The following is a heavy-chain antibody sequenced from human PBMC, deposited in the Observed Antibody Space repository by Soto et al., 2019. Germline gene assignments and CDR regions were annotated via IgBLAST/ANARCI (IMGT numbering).Heavy chain of an antibody. D-gene: IGHD2-15*01. V-gene: IGHV1-18*01. CDR3: AKGGRPRVVVAAPGGYFDY. Sequence: ASVKVSCKASGYTFTSYGISWVRQAPGQGLEWMGWISAYNGNTNYAQKLQGRVTMTTDTSTSTAYMELSSLRSEDTAVYYCAKGGRPRVVVAAPGGYFDYGGQETLVTVSS. CDR1: GYTFTSYG. J-gene: IGHJ4*02. CDR2: ISAYNGNT.